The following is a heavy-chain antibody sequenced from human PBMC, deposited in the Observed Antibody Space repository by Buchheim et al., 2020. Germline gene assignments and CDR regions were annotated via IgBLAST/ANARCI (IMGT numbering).Heavy chain of an antibody. CDR2: ISSSGSTI. D-gene: IGHD3-3*01. CDR3: ARLKYYDFWSGYYNWYFDL. CDR1: GFTFSSYE. Sequence: EVQLVESGGGLVQPGGSLRLSCAASGFTFSSYEMNWVRQAPGKGLEWVSYISSSGSTIYYADSVKGRFTIPRDNAKNSLYLQMNSLRAEDTAVYYCARLKYYDFWSGYYNWYFDLWGRGTL. V-gene: IGHV3-48*03. J-gene: IGHJ2*01.